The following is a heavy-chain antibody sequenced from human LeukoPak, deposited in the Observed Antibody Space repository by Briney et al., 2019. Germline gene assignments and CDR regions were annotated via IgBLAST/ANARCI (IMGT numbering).Heavy chain of an antibody. V-gene: IGHV1-2*02. Sequence: GASVKVSCKASGYTFTGYYMHWVRQAPGQGLEWMGWINSNSGGTNYAQKFQGRVTMTRDTSISTAYMELSRLRSDDTAVYYCARLSRRGGKPSFDYWGQGTLVTVSS. CDR2: INSNSGGT. J-gene: IGHJ4*02. D-gene: IGHD3-16*01. CDR3: ARLSRRGGKPSFDY. CDR1: GYTFTGYY.